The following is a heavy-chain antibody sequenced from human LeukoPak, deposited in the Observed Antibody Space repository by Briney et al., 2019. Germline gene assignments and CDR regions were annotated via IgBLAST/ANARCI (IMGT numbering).Heavy chain of an antibody. CDR2: ISAYNGNT. J-gene: IGHJ6*02. CDR1: GYTFTSYG. Sequence: ASVKVSCKASGYTFTSYGISWVRQAPGQGLEWMGWISAYNGNTNYAQKLQGRVTMTTDTSTSTAYMELRSLRSDDTAVYYCAREGSRYFDRLIPPYYYYGMDVWGQGTTVTVSS. D-gene: IGHD3-9*01. V-gene: IGHV1-18*01. CDR3: AREGSRYFDRLIPPYYYYGMDV.